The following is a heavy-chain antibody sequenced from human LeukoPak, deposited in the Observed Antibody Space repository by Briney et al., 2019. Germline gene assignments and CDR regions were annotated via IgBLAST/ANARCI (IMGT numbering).Heavy chain of an antibody. CDR3: AKSVAIYFYYGLDV. CDR1: GFTFSTYA. Sequence: GGSLRLSCTASGFTFSTYAMSWARQAPGKGLEWVSVISGGGGRTYYADSVKGRFTISRDNSKNTLYVQMNSLRAEDTAVYYCAKSVAIYFYYGLDVWGQGTTVTVSS. J-gene: IGHJ6*02. V-gene: IGHV3-23*01. D-gene: IGHD3-3*01. CDR2: ISGGGGRT.